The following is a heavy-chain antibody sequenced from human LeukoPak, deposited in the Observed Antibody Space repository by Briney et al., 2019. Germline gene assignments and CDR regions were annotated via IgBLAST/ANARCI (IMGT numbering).Heavy chain of an antibody. CDR2: IYYSGST. V-gene: IGHV4-59*01. J-gene: IGHJ4*02. D-gene: IGHD3-22*01. Sequence: SETLSLTCTVSGGSISSYYWRWIRQPPGKGLEWIGYIYYSGSTNYNPSLKSRVTISVDTSKNQFSLKLSSVTAADTAVYYCASSPYYDSSGSLDYWGQGTLVTVSS. CDR1: GGSISSYY. CDR3: ASSPYYDSSGSLDY.